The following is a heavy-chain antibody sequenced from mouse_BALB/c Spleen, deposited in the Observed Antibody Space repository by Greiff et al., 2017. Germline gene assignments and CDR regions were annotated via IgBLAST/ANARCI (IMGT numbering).Heavy chain of an antibody. CDR3: ARQEEYGARGYAMD. D-gene: IGHD1-1*02. J-gene: IGHJ4*01. Sequence: DVKLVESGGDLVKPGGSLKLSCAASGFTFSSYGMSWVRQTPDKRLEWVATISSGGSYTYYPDSVKGRFTISRDNAKNTLYLQMSSLKSEDTAMYYCARQEEYGARGYAMDYGVKEPQSPSPQ. CDR2: ISSGGSYT. CDR1: GFTFSSYG. V-gene: IGHV5-6*02.